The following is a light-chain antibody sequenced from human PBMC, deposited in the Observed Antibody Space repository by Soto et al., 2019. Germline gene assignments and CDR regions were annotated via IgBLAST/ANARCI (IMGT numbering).Light chain of an antibody. Sequence: QSVLTQPASVSGSPGQSIAIPCTGASNDVGGYNYVSWYQHHPGKAPKLMIYDVSNRPSGVSNRFSGSKSGNTASLSISGLQPEDEADYYCSSYRTSNTRQIVCGTGT. CDR2: DVS. CDR3: SSYRTSNTRQIV. V-gene: IGLV2-14*03. CDR1: SNDVGGYNY. J-gene: IGLJ1*01.